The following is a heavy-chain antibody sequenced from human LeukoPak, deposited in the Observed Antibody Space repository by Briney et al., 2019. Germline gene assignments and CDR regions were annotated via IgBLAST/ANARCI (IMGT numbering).Heavy chain of an antibody. D-gene: IGHD5-18*01. CDR3: ARALYSYGSVSAFDI. Sequence: GGSLRLSCAASGFTFSSYSMNWVRQAPGKGLEWVSYISSSSSTIYYADSVKGRLTISRDNAKNSLYLQMNSLRDEDTAVYYCARALYSYGSVSAFDIWGQGTMVTVSS. J-gene: IGHJ3*02. CDR1: GFTFSSYS. CDR2: ISSSSSTI. V-gene: IGHV3-48*02.